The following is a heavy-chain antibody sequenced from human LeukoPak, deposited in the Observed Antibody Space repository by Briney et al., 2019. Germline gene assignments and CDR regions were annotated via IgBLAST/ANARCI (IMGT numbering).Heavy chain of an antibody. CDR1: GFTFSSYE. V-gene: IGHV3-48*03. CDR3: ARTVAGLPLDAFDI. D-gene: IGHD6-19*01. Sequence: TGGSLRLSCAASGFTFSSYEMNWVRQAPGKGLEWVSFISISGSTVYYADSVKGRFTISRDNAKNSLYLQMNSLRAEVTAVYYCARTVAGLPLDAFDIWGQGTMVTVSS. J-gene: IGHJ3*02. CDR2: ISISGSTV.